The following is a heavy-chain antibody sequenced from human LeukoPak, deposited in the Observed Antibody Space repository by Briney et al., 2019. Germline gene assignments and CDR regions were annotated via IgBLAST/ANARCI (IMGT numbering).Heavy chain of an antibody. J-gene: IGHJ4*02. V-gene: IGHV3-48*01. D-gene: IGHD3-22*01. CDR3: AGGDYDSSAY. CDR1: GFPFSSYS. Sequence: GGSLRLSCVASGFPFSSYSMNWVRQAPGKGLEWVSYISSSSSTIYYADSVKGRFTISRDNAKNSLYLQMNSLRAEDTAVYYCAGGDYDSSAYWGQGTLVTVSS. CDR2: ISSSSSTI.